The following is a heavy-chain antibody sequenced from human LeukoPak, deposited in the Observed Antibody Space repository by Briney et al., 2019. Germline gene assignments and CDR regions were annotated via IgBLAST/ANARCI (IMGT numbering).Heavy chain of an antibody. Sequence: GESLKISCAASGFTFSSYSMNWVRQPPGKGLEWVSSISSSGSYIYYADSVKGRFSISRDSAKNSLYLQMNSLRAEGTAVYYCARGPQFCSGGSCYGYYFDYWGQGTLVTVSS. CDR1: GFTFSSYS. CDR3: ARGPQFCSGGSCYGYYFDY. J-gene: IGHJ4*02. D-gene: IGHD2-15*01. CDR2: ISSSGSYI. V-gene: IGHV3-21*01.